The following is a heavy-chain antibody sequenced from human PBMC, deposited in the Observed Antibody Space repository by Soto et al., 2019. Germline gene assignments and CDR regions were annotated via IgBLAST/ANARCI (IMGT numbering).Heavy chain of an antibody. J-gene: IGHJ4*02. CDR2: INHSGST. CDR1: GGSFGGYY. V-gene: IGHV4-34*01. CDR3: ARAFVLLRYFDY. D-gene: IGHD3-3*01. Sequence: PSETLSLTCAVYGGSFGGYYWNWIRQPPGKGLEWIGEINHSGSTDYNPSLKSRVTISVDTSKNQFSLKLSSVTAADTAVYYCARAFVLLRYFDYWGQGTRVTVAS.